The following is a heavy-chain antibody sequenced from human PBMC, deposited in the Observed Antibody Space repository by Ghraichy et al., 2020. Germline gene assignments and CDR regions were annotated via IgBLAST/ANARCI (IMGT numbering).Heavy chain of an antibody. D-gene: IGHD5-18*01. CDR2: IRNDGGAQ. J-gene: IGHJ4*02. CDR1: GFTFSSFA. V-gene: IGHV3-30*02. CDR3: ANSGSTYGYLLGD. Sequence: GESLNISCTASGFTFSSFAMHWVRQAPGKGLEWVAIIRNDGGAQNYADSVKGRFTISRDNSKNTVYLQMNSLRADDTAIYYCANSGSTYGYLLGDWGQGTLVTVSS.